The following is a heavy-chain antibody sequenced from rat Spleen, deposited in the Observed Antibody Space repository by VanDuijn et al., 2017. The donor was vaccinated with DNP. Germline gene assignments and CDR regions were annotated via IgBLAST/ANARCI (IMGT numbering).Heavy chain of an antibody. CDR1: GFSLTNYG. D-gene: IGHD1-7*01. Sequence: QVQLKESGPVLVQASETLSLTCTVSGFSLTNYGVIWVRQSPGKGLEWMGIIWGDGNTDYNSALKSRLSINRDTSKSQVFLKMKSLQTDDTAIYYCTRESWGYVMDAWGQGASVTVSS. CDR2: IWGDGNT. V-gene: IGHV2S75*01. J-gene: IGHJ4*01. CDR3: TRESWGYVMDA.